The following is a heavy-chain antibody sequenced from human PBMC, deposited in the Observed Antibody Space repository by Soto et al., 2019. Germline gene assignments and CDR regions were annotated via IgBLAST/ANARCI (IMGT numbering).Heavy chain of an antibody. CDR3: ARENSYCDY. J-gene: IGHJ4*02. CDR2: ISAYNANA. CDR1: GYTFRNFG. Sequence: QIQLLQSGAEVKKPGASVKVTCKASGYTFRNFGISWVRQAPGQGLEWMGWISAYNANANYAQKFQDRLTMTADTSTSTAYMELRSLRSDDTAVYYCARENSYCDYWGQGTLVTVSS. V-gene: IGHV1-18*01.